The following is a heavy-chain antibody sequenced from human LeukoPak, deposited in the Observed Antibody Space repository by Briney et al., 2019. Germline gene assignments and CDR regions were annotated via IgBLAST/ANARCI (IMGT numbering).Heavy chain of an antibody. Sequence: GSLRLSCAASGFTFSSYSMNWVRQAPGEGLEWIGSIYYSGSTYYNPSLKSRVTISVDTSKNQFSLKLSSVTAADTAVYYCARHWRDLYYFDYWGQGTLVTVSS. D-gene: IGHD2-21*02. V-gene: IGHV4-39*01. CDR1: GFTFSSYSMN. CDR3: ARHWRDLYYFDY. J-gene: IGHJ4*02. CDR2: IYYSGST.